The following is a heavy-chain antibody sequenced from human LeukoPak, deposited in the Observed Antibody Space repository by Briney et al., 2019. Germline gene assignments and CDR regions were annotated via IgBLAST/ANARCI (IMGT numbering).Heavy chain of an antibody. V-gene: IGHV3-30*18. CDR1: GISLSEYA. CDR3: AKPYCDITPPGRDYCGANV. J-gene: IGHJ6*02. Sequence: PGGSLRLPCEASGISLSEYAMHWFRRAPGKGLGGVAAFSSDGSNQDYVDSVKGRFTISRDNSKNTLYLQMNSLRAEDTALYYCAKPYCDITPPGRDYCGANVWGQGTTVTVSS. CDR2: FSSDGSNQ. D-gene: IGHD4-23*01.